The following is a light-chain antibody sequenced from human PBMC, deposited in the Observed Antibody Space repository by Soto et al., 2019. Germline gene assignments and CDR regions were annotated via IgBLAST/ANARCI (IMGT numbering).Light chain of an antibody. Sequence: QSPDTLSVSPGGRATLSCRASQSISDTLAWYQQKPGQAPRLLIYGASSRATGIPDRFSGSGSGTDFTLTISRLEPEDFAVYYFQQYGSSPKTFGQ. CDR1: QSISDT. CDR3: QQYGSSPKT. CDR2: GAS. V-gene: IGKV3-20*01. J-gene: IGKJ1*01.